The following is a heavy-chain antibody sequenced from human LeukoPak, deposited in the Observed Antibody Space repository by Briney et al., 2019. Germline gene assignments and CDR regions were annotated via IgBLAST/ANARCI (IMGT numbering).Heavy chain of an antibody. D-gene: IGHD3-10*01. J-gene: IGHJ5*02. V-gene: IGHV4-34*01. CDR3: ARRARITMVRGVIRWFDP. Sequence: SETLSLTCSVSGGAISRYYWSWIRQPPGKGLEWIGEINHSGSTNYNPSLKSRVTISVDTSKNQFSLKLSSVTAADTAVYYCARRARITMVRGVIRWFDPWGQGTLVTVSS. CDR1: GGAISRYY. CDR2: INHSGST.